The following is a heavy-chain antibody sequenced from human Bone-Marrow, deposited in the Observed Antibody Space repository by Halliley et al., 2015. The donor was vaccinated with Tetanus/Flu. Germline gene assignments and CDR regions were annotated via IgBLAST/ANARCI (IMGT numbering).Heavy chain of an antibody. V-gene: IGHV3-7*03. CDR2: IIEKGSEK. J-gene: IGHJ4*02. D-gene: IGHD1-1*01. CDR3: ARDPRGPGTDWNVDY. Sequence: TIIEKGSEKYYVDSGRGRFDISRDNTKNSLYLQMNSLRAEDTAVYYCARDPRGPGTDWNVDYWGQGTRVTVSS.